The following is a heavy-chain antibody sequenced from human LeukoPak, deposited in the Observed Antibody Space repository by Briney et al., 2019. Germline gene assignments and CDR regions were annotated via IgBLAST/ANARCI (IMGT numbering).Heavy chain of an antibody. CDR3: ARDGRYTYGSNLLDC. CDR1: RDSVSNNTW. J-gene: IGHJ4*02. D-gene: IGHD4/OR15-4a*01. V-gene: IGHV4/OR15-8*01. CDR2: IYHTGFT. Sequence: TPSETLSLTCDVSRDSVSNNTWWTWVRQPPGKGLEWIGEIYHTGFTRYNPSLESRVTMSVDKSKNQFSLSLSSVTAADTAVYFCARDGRYTYGSNLLDCWGQGTLVTVSS.